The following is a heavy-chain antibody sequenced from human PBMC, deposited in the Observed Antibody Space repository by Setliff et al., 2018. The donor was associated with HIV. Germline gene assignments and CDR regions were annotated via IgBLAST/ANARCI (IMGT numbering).Heavy chain of an antibody. D-gene: IGHD5-12*01. J-gene: IGHJ4*02. Sequence: ASVKVSCKVFGFTLSEVSIHWVRQAPGKGLEWMGYFDPQDGETVYAQKFQGRVTMTEDTSIVTAYMELTRLRLEDTAVYYCAMGGGGGWLRPMPDYWGQGTLVTVSS. V-gene: IGHV1-24*01. CDR3: AMGGGGGWLRPMPDY. CDR1: GFTLSEVS. CDR2: FDPQDGET.